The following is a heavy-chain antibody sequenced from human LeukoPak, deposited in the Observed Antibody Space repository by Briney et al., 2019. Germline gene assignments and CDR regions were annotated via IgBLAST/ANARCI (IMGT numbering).Heavy chain of an antibody. Sequence: PGASLRLSCAASGFTFSSYAMSWVRQAPGKGLEWVSAISGSGGSTYYADSVKGRFTISRDNSKNTLYLQMNSLRAEDTAVYYCAATMVRGVTADFDYWGQGTLVTVAS. CDR1: GFTFSSYA. CDR2: ISGSGGST. D-gene: IGHD3-10*01. CDR3: AATMVRGVTADFDY. V-gene: IGHV3-23*01. J-gene: IGHJ4*02.